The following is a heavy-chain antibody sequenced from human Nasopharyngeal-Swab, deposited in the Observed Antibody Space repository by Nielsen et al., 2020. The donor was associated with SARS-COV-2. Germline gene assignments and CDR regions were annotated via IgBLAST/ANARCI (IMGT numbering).Heavy chain of an antibody. CDR3: ARGGDYSDYGGFDYFDY. CDR2: IYRGGTT. V-gene: IGHV3-66*01. Sequence: GGSLRLSCASSGFTVGTNFMNWVRQVPGKGLECVSIIYRGGTTYYADSVKGRFTFSRDNSKNTVYLQMDSLRVEDTAVYYCARGGDYSDYGGFDYFDYWGQGTLVTVSS. CDR1: GFTVGTNF. J-gene: IGHJ4*02. D-gene: IGHD4-11*01.